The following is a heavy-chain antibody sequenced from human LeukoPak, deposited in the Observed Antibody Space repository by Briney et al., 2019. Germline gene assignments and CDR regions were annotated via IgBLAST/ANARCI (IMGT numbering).Heavy chain of an antibody. D-gene: IGHD3-16*01. J-gene: IGHJ4*02. CDR1: GDSVSSDSAA. CDR3: ARDPVGGSTFFDS. V-gene: IGHV6-1*01. CDR2: TYFRSKWYY. Sequence: SQTLSLTCAISGDSVSSDSAAWNWIRQSPSRGLEWLARTYFRSKWYYDYALAVKGRITINPDTSKNQFSLQLNSVTPEDTAVYFCARDPVGGSTFFDSWGQGTLVTVSS.